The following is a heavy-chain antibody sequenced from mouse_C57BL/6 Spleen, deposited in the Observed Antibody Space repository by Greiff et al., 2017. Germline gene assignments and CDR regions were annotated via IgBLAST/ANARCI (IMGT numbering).Heavy chain of an antibody. V-gene: IGHV1-59*01. CDR2: IDPSDSYT. CDR1: GYTFTSYW. Sequence: QVQLQQPGAELVRPGTSVKLSCKASGYTFTSYWMHWVKQRPGQGLEWIGVIDPSDSYTNYNQKFKGKATLTVDTSSSIAYMHLSSLTSEDSAVYYCARSYYYGSSDYFDYWGQGTTLTVSS. CDR3: ARSYYYGSSDYFDY. D-gene: IGHD1-1*01. J-gene: IGHJ2*01.